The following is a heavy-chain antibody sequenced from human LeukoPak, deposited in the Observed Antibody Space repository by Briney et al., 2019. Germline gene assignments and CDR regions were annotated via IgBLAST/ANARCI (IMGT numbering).Heavy chain of an antibody. D-gene: IGHD3-22*01. CDR1: GFTFSSYS. J-gene: IGHJ4*02. V-gene: IGHV3-48*04. CDR3: ARDPRYYYDSSGYSLYFDY. Sequence: GGSLRLSCAASGFTFSSYSMNWVRQAPGKGLEWVSYISSSSSTIYYADSVKGRFTISRDNAKNSLYLQMNSLRAEDTAVYYCARDPRYYYDSSGYSLYFDYWGQGTLVTVSS. CDR2: ISSSSSTI.